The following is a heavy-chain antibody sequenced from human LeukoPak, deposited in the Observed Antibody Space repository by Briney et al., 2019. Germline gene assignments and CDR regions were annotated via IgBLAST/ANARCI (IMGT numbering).Heavy chain of an antibody. Sequence: GGSLRLSCAASGFTFSSYEMNWVRQAPGKGLEWVLYISSSGSTIYYADSVKRRFTISRDNAKNSLYLQRNSLRAEDTAVYYCAELGVTMIGGVWGKGTTVTISS. CDR2: ISSSGSTI. D-gene: IGHD3-10*02. J-gene: IGHJ6*04. CDR1: GFTFSSYE. V-gene: IGHV3-48*03. CDR3: AELGVTMIGGV.